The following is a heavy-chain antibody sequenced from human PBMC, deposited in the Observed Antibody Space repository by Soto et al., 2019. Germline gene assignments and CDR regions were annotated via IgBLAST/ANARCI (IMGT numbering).Heavy chain of an antibody. D-gene: IGHD3-16*02. V-gene: IGHV4-34*01. CDR1: GGSFSGYY. CDR2: INHSGST. J-gene: IGHJ4*02. Sequence: QVQLPQWGAGLLKPSETLSLTCAVYGGSFSGYYWSWIRQPPGKGLEWIGEINHSGSTNYNPSLNSRVTLSVDASKNLFSLRLSSVTAADTAVYYFARGRRTPYDYVGVSYRSYYFTTGAREPWSPSPQ. CDR3: ARGRRTPYDYVGVSYRSYYFTT.